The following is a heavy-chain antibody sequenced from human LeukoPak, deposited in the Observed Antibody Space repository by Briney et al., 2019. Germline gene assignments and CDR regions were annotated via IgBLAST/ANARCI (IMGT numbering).Heavy chain of an antibody. J-gene: IGHJ4*02. V-gene: IGHV3-23*01. CDR1: GFTFSSYE. CDR2: ISGSGGST. CDR3: AKSPTLAAAPY. D-gene: IGHD6-13*01. Sequence: GALRLSCAASGFTFSSYEMNWVRQAPGKGLEWVSAISGSGGSTYYADSVKGRFTISRDNSKNTLYLQMNSLRAEDTAVYYCAKSPTLAAAPYWGQGTLVTVSS.